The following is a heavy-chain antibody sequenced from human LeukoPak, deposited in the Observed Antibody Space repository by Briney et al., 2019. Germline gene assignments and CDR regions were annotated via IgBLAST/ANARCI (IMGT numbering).Heavy chain of an antibody. CDR1: GGSIRSSYYY. CDR3: AREGLATMFRGLIPY. V-gene: IGHV4-39*07. J-gene: IGHJ4*02. CDR2: IYDSGST. Sequence: SETLSLTCTVSGGSIRSSYYYWGWIRQPPGKGLEWIGSIYDSGSTYYNPSLKSRVTISVDTSKNQFSLKLSSVTAADTAVYYCAREGLATMFRGLIPYWGQGTLVTVSS. D-gene: IGHD3-10*01.